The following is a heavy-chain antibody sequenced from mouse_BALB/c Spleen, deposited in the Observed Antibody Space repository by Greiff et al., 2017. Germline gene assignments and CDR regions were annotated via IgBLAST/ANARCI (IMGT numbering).Heavy chain of an antibody. J-gene: IGHJ2*01. V-gene: IGHV1-7*01. Sequence: QVQLQQSGAELAKPGASVKMSCKASGYTFTSYWMHWVKQRPGQGLEWIGYINPSTGYTEYNQKFKDKATLTADKSSSTAYMQLSSLTSEDSAVYYCARGSEDDWGQGTTLTVSS. CDR2: INPSTGYT. CDR1: GYTFTSYW. CDR3: ARGSEDD.